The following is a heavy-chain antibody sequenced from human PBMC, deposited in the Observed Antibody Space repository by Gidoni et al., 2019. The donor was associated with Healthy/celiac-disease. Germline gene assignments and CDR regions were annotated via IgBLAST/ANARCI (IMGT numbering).Heavy chain of an antibody. D-gene: IGHD3-3*01. CDR3: ARDPFASEYDTIFGVVSPYFDY. J-gene: IGHJ4*02. Sequence: QVQLVESGGGVVQPGRSLRLSCAASGFTFRSYAMQWVRQAPGKGLEWVAVISYDGSNKYYADSVKGRFTISRDNSKNTLYLQMNSLRAEDTAVYYCARDPFASEYDTIFGVVSPYFDYWGQGTLVTVSS. CDR2: ISYDGSNK. V-gene: IGHV3-30-3*01. CDR1: GFTFRSYA.